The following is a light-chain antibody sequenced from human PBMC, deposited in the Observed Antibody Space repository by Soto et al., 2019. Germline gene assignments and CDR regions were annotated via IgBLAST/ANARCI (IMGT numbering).Light chain of an antibody. Sequence: QSALTQPASVSGSPGQSITISCTGTRSDVGGYDFVSWYQQHPGKAPKLMIYEVSNRPSGVSNRFSGSKSGNTASLTISGLQAEDEAHYYCSSYTSRSTVVFGGGTKLTVL. CDR2: EVS. V-gene: IGLV2-14*01. CDR3: SSYTSRSTVV. J-gene: IGLJ2*01. CDR1: RSDVGGYDF.